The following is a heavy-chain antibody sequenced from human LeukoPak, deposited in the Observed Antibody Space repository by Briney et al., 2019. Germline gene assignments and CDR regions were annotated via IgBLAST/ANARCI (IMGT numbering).Heavy chain of an antibody. Sequence: GESLQISCKGSGYSFTKYWIGWMRQMPGKGLEWMGLIYPGDPDIKYSPSFQGQVTISADESISTAYLQWRSLRASDTAMYYCARGSSGYTYGFDYWGQGTLVTVSS. D-gene: IGHD5-18*01. CDR3: ARGSSGYTYGFDY. CDR2: IYPGDPDI. V-gene: IGHV5-51*01. J-gene: IGHJ4*02. CDR1: GYSFTKYW.